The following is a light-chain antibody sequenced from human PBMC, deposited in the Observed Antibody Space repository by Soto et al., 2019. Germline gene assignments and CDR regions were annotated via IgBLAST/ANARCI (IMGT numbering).Light chain of an antibody. V-gene: IGKV3-11*01. J-gene: IGKJ2*01. CDR2: DAS. Sequence: DILLTQSPATLSLSPGERATLSCRASQSISNYVAWYQQKPGQAPRLLVYDASNRAAGVPARISGSGSGTDFTLTISSLEPEDFAVYYCQQHNFWPYTFGQGTKLETK. CDR3: QQHNFWPYT. CDR1: QSISNY.